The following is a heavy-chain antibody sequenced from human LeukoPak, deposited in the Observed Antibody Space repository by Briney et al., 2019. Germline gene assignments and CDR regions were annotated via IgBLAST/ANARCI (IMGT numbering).Heavy chain of an antibody. V-gene: IGHV6-1*01. J-gene: IGHJ5*02. CDR3: ASSVGATTMVWFDP. CDR1: GDSVSSNSAA. CDR2: TYYRSKWYN. Sequence: SQTLSLTCAISGDSVSSNSAAWNWIRQSPSRGLEWPGRTYYRSKWYNDYAVSVKSRITINPDTSKNQFSLQLNSVTPEDTAVYYCASSVGATTMVWFDPWGQGTLVTVSS. D-gene: IGHD1-26*01.